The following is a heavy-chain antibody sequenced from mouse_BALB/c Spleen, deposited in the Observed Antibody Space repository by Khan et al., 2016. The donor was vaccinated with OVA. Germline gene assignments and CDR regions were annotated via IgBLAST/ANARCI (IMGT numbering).Heavy chain of an antibody. Sequence: VQLQQSGADFVKPGASVKLSCTASGFNIKDTYMHWINQRPQQGLVWIGRIDPANGDVKYDPKFQDKATIAADASSNTAYLRLSSLTSEDTAVYYCIRGAYSGLFAYWGQGTLVTVSA. V-gene: IGHV14-3*02. CDR1: GFNIKDTY. J-gene: IGHJ3*01. D-gene: IGHD2-10*01. CDR3: IRGAYSGLFAY. CDR2: IDPANGDV.